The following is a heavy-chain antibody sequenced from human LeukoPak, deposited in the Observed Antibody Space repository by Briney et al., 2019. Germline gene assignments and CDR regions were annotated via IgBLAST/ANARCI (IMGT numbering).Heavy chain of an antibody. D-gene: IGHD2-15*01. CDR2: IYYSGST. CDR1: GGSISSYY. V-gene: IGHV4-59*08. J-gene: IGHJ6*02. CDR3: ARLRSDCSGGSCYSPIPLPDYYGMDV. Sequence: SETLSLTCTVSGGSISSYYWSWIRQPPGKGLEWIGYIYYSGSTNYNPTLKSRVTISVDTSKNQFSLKLSSVTATDTAVYYCARLRSDCSGGSCYSPIPLPDYYGMDVWGQGTTVTVSS.